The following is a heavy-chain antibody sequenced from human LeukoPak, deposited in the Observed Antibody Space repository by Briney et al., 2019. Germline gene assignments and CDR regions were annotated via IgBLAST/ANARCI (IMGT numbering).Heavy chain of an antibody. CDR1: GYSFTSYW. CDR3: ARQGHYDSSGYYYAVDYYYMDV. CDR2: IYPGDSDT. D-gene: IGHD3-22*01. J-gene: IGHJ6*03. V-gene: IGHV5-51*01. Sequence: GESLKISCKGSGYSFTSYWIGWVRQMPGKGLEWMGIIYPGDSDTRYSPSFQGQVTISADKSISTAYLQWSSLKASDTAMYYCARQGHYDSSGYYYAVDYYYMDVWGKGTTVTISS.